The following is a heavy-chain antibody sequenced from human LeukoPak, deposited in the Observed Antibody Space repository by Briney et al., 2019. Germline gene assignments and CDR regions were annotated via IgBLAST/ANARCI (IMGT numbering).Heavy chain of an antibody. V-gene: IGHV3-66*01. CDR1: GFTVSSNY. D-gene: IGHD3-22*01. CDR2: IYSGGST. CDR3: ARDRGNYDSWYYFDY. Sequence: PGGSLRLSCAASGFTVSSNYMSWVRQAPGKGLEWVSVIYSGGSTYYADSVKGSLTISRDNSKNTLYLQMNSLRAEDTAVYYCARDRGNYDSWYYFDYWGQGTLVTVSS. J-gene: IGHJ4*02.